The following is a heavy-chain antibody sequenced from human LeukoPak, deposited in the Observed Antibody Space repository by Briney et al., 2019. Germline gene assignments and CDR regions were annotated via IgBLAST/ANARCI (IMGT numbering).Heavy chain of an antibody. J-gene: IGHJ4*02. V-gene: IGHV3-23*01. D-gene: IGHD5-12*01. CDR1: GFTFSSYA. Sequence: GGSLRLSCAASGFTFSSYAMSWVRQAPGKGLEWVSAISGSGGSTYYADSVKGRFTISRDNSKNTLYLQMNSLRAEDTAVYYCAATNGYDKGFDYWGQGTLVTVSS. CDR2: ISGSGGST. CDR3: AATNGYDKGFDY.